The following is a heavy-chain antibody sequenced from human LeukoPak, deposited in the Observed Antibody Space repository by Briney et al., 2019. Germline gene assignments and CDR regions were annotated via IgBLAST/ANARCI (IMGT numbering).Heavy chain of an antibody. CDR3: ARGATRLLYGPGSYCRKAKVHFDY. CDR1: GGSFSGYY. Sequence: PSETLSLTCAVYGGSFSGYYWSWIRQPPGKGLEWIGEINHSGSTNYNPSLKSRVTISVDTSKNQFSLKLSSVTAADTAVYYCARGATRLLYGPGSYCRKAKVHFDYWGQGTLVTVSS. J-gene: IGHJ4*02. CDR2: INHSGST. V-gene: IGHV4-34*01. D-gene: IGHD3-10*01.